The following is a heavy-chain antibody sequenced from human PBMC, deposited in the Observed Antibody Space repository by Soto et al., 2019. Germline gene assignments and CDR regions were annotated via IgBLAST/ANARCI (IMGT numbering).Heavy chain of an antibody. D-gene: IGHD2-2*01. J-gene: IGHJ6*02. V-gene: IGHV1-69*01. Sequence: QVQLVQSGAEVKKPGSSVKVSCKASVGTFSSYAISWVRQAPGQGLEWMGGIIPISGTANYAQKFQGRVTITADESTNMELSSLRSEDTAVYYCAGSQGSSTSLEIYYYYYYGMDVWGQGTTVTVSS. CDR3: AGSQGSSTSLEIYYYYYYGMDV. CDR2: IIPISGTA. CDR1: VGTFSSYA.